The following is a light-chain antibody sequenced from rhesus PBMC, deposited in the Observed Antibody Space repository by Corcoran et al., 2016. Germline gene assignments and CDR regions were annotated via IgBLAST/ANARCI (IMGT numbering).Light chain of an antibody. J-gene: IGKJ4*01. Sequence: DIVMTQTPLSLPVTPGEPASISCRSSQSLLHTDGYTYLDWSLQKPGQSPQLLRYGGSNRAYGVQERFSGSGSGTDVTLKISKVEAEDVGVYYCMQHKALPLTFGGGTKVEIK. CDR1: QSLLHTDGYTY. CDR2: GGS. V-gene: IGKV2-61*01. CDR3: MQHKALPLT.